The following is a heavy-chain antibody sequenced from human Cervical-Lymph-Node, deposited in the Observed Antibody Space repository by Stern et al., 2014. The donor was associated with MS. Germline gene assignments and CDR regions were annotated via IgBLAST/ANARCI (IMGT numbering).Heavy chain of an antibody. J-gene: IGHJ4*02. CDR3: ARVFGDFDY. V-gene: IGHV1-18*01. CDR2: ISTFSGKT. D-gene: IGHD3-10*02. Sequence: QVQLVQSGREVRKPGASVTVSCTTSGYTFTTYGLSWVRQVPGQGPEWMGWISTFSGKTDYARSRQDRVTMTTNTSTSTVYLEVRSLTSEDTAVYYCARVFGDFDYWGQGTLVTVSS. CDR1: GYTFTTYG.